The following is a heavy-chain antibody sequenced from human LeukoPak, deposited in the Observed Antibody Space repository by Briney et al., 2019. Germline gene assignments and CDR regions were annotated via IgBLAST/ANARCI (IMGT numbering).Heavy chain of an antibody. Sequence: GGSLRLSCAASGFSFSGYAMSWVRQAPGKGLDWVSGVSDSGVNTYYADSVKGRFTISRDNSKYTLFLQMNSLGAEDTAVYYCAKSILRGRFDPWGQGTLVTVSS. CDR3: AKSILRGRFDP. CDR1: GFSFSGYA. J-gene: IGHJ5*02. CDR2: VSDSGVNT. V-gene: IGHV3-23*01.